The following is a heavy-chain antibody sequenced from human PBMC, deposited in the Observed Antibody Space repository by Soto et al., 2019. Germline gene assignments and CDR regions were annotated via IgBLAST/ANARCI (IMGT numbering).Heavy chain of an antibody. CDR1: GGSISSGDYY. J-gene: IGHJ6*02. Sequence: SETLSLTCTVSGGSISSGDYYWSWVRQHPGKGLEWIGYRSYSGSTYYNPSLKSRVTISVDTSKNQFSLKLSSVTAADTAVYYCARHLSPGYYGMDVWGQGTTVTVSS. V-gene: IGHV4-39*01. CDR2: RSYSGST. CDR3: ARHLSPGYYGMDV.